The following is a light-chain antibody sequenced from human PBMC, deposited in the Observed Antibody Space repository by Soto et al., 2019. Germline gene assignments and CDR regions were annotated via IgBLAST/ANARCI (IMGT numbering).Light chain of an antibody. CDR2: DVT. V-gene: IGLV2-14*01. J-gene: IGLJ1*01. CDR1: SSDVGGYNY. Sequence: QSALTQPASVSGSPGQSITISCTGTSSDVGGYNYVSWYQQHPGKAPRFVIYDVTNRPSGVSNRFSGSKSGNTAYLTISGLQAEDEADYYCSSYTTSNTRQVVFGTGTKLTVL. CDR3: SSYTTSNTRQVV.